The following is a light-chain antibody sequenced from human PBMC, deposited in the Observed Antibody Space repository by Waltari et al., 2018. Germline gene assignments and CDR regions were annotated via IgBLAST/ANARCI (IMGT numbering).Light chain of an antibody. V-gene: IGKV3-11*01. CDR2: DAS. Sequence: IVLTQSPATLSLSPGERATLSCRASQSVSSYLAWYQQKPGQAPRLLNYDASNRATGIPARFSGSGSGTDFTLTISSLEPEDFAVYYCQQRSNWPRGTFGPGTKVDIK. J-gene: IGKJ3*01. CDR1: QSVSSY. CDR3: QQRSNWPRGT.